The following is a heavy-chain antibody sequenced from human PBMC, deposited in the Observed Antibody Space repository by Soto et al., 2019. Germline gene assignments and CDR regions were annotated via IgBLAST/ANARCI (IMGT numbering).Heavy chain of an antibody. V-gene: IGHV3-11*06. CDR1: GFTFSDYY. CDR3: PRRNAADFGVHRARVDV. J-gene: IGHJ6*02. Sequence: GGSLRLSCAASGFTFSDYYMTWIRQAPGKGLEWVSYISSSGTYTNYADSMKGRFTISRDNAKNSLYLQMNSLRAEDTAVYYCPRRNAADFGVHRARVDVWGQGATVTVYS. CDR2: ISSSGTYT. D-gene: IGHD3-3*01.